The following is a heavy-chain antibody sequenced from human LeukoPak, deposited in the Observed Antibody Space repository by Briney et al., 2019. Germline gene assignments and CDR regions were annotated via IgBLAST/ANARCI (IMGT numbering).Heavy chain of an antibody. D-gene: IGHD3-16*01. Sequence: GGSLRLSCVASGFTFSNYNMNWVRQAPGKGLEWVSYISSTSSTIYYADSVKGRFTISRDNAKNSLSLQMNSLRDEDTAVYYCARWMGEVPFFAFWGRGPL. CDR2: ISSTSSTI. V-gene: IGHV3-48*02. CDR1: GFTFSNYN. J-gene: IGHJ4*02. CDR3: ARWMGEVPFFAF.